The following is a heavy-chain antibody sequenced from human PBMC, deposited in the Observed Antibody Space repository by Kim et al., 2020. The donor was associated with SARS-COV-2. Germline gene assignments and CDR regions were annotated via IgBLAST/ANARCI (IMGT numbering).Heavy chain of an antibody. V-gene: IGHV3-30*04. CDR2: ISYDGSNK. D-gene: IGHD3-10*01. J-gene: IGHJ6*02. CDR1: GFTFSSYA. CDR3: AREKGAMVRGSAGGYYYYGMDV. Sequence: GGSLRLSCAASGFTFSSYAMHWVRQAPGKGLEWVAVISYDGSNKYYADSVKGRFTISRDNSKNTLYLQMNSLRAEDTAVYYCAREKGAMVRGSAGGYYYYGMDVWGQGTTVTVSS.